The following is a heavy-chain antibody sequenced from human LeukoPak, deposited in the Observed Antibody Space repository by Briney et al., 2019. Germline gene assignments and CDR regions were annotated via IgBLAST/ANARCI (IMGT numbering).Heavy chain of an antibody. Sequence: PSETLSLTCAVYGGSFSGYYWSWIRQPPGKGLEWIGEINHSGSTNYNPSLKSRVTISVDTSKNQFSLKLSSVTAADTAVYYCARGVVATMPFDYWGRGTLVTVSS. CDR1: GGSFSGYY. V-gene: IGHV4-34*01. CDR3: ARGVVATMPFDY. D-gene: IGHD5-12*01. J-gene: IGHJ4*02. CDR2: INHSGST.